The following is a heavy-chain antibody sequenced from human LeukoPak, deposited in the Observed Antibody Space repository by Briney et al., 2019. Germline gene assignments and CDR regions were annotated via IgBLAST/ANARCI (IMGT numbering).Heavy chain of an antibody. CDR1: GFTFSSYG. CDR3: AREKYDFWSGPNGFDP. J-gene: IGHJ5*02. V-gene: IGHV3-33*01. CDR2: IWYDGSNK. Sequence: GGSLRLSCAASGFTFSSYGMHWVRQAPGKGLEWVAVIWYDGSNKYYADSVKGRFTISRDNSKNTLYLQMNSLRAEDTAVYYCAREKYDFWSGPNGFDPWGQGTLVTVSS. D-gene: IGHD3-3*01.